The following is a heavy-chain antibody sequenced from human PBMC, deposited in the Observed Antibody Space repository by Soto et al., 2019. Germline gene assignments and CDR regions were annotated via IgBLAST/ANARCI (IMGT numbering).Heavy chain of an antibody. V-gene: IGHV4-59*01. CDR3: ARVSVTMVRGDTPVTGYYYYYGMDV. Sequence: SETLSLTCTVSGGSISSYYWSWIRQPPGKGLEWIGYIYYSGSTNYNPSLKSRVTISVDTSKNQLSLKLSSVTAADTAVYCCARVSVTMVRGDTPVTGYYYYYGMDVWGQGTTVTVSS. D-gene: IGHD3-10*01. J-gene: IGHJ6*02. CDR1: GGSISSYY. CDR2: IYYSGST.